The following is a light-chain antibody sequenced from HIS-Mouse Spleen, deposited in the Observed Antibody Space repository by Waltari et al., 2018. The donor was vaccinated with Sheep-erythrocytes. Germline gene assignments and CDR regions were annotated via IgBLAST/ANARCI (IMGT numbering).Light chain of an antibody. J-gene: IGLJ1*01. V-gene: IGLV2-11*01. CDR3: CSYAGSYNHV. Sequence: HSALTQPRSVSGSPGQSVTISCTGTSSDVGGYNYVSWYQQHPGKAPKLMIYDVSKRPAGVPDRFSGYQSGNTASLTISGLQAEDEADYYCCSYAGSYNHVFATGTKVTVL. CDR1: SSDVGGYNY. CDR2: DVS.